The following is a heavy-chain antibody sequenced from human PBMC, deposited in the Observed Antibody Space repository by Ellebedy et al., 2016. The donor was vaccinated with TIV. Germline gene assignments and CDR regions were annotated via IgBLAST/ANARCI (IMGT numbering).Heavy chain of an antibody. V-gene: IGHV3-66*01. D-gene: IGHD6-19*01. CDR3: ARDQGWAVAGTTRFDY. CDR2: IYSGGST. Sequence: GESLKISCEGSGFTVSSNYMSWVRQAPGKGLEWVSVIYSGGSTYYADSVKGRFTISRDNAKNSLYLQMSSLRAEDTAVYYCARDQGWAVAGTTRFDYWGQGTLVTVSS. CDR1: GFTVSSNY. J-gene: IGHJ4*02.